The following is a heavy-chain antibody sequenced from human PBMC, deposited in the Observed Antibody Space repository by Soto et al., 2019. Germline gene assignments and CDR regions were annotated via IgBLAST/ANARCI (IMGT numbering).Heavy chain of an antibody. CDR2: INPNSGGT. J-gene: IGHJ1*01. V-gene: IGHV1-2*02. D-gene: IGHD2-15*01. Sequence: ASVKVSCKASGYSFIAYFIHWVRQAPGQGLEWMGWINPNSGGTNYAQKFQGRVTMTRDTSISTAYMELSRLRSDDTAVYYCARAGSYSCQPLPSAGVFSFWGQGTLVTVSA. CDR3: ARAGSYSCQPLPSAGVFSF. CDR1: GYSFIAYF.